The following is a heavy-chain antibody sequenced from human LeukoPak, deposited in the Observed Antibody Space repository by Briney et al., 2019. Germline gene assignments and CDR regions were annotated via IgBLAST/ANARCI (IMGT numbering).Heavy chain of an antibody. CDR2: IWYDGSNK. Sequence: GGSLRLSCAASGFTFSSYGMHWVRQAPGKGLEWVAVIWYDGSNKYYADSVKGRFTISRDNSKNIVYLQMDSLRVDDTALYYCARGGYQPYYYMDVWGTGTTVTVSS. D-gene: IGHD2-2*01. J-gene: IGHJ6*03. CDR1: GFTFSSYG. V-gene: IGHV3-33*01. CDR3: ARGGYQPYYYMDV.